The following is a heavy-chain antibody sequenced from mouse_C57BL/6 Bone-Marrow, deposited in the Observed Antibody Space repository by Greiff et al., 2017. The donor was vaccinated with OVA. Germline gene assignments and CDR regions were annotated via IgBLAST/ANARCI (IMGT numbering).Heavy chain of an antibody. V-gene: IGHV5-9-1*02. CDR3: TRGGLFYYGTSYAMDY. CDR1: GFTFSSYA. D-gene: IGHD1-1*01. Sequence: VQLKESGEGLVKPGGSLKLSCAASGFTFSSYAMSWVRQTPEKRLEWVAYISSGGDYIYYADTVKGRFTISRDNARNTLYLQMSSLKSEDTAMYYCTRGGLFYYGTSYAMDYWGQGTSVTVSS. J-gene: IGHJ4*01. CDR2: ISSGGDYI.